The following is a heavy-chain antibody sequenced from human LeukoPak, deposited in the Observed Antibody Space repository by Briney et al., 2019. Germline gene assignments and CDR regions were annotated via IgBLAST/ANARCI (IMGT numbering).Heavy chain of an antibody. V-gene: IGHV4-34*01. CDR2: IYHSGST. D-gene: IGHD6-13*01. CDR3: AGRRGFSSNWYVDY. J-gene: IGHJ4*02. Sequence: PSETLSLTCGVYGGSFSGNYWSWIRQPPGKGLEWIGEIYHSGSTNYNPSLKSRVTISVDTSKNQFSLKLSSVTAADTAVYYCAGRRGFSSNWYVDYWGQGTLVTVSS. CDR1: GGSFSGNY.